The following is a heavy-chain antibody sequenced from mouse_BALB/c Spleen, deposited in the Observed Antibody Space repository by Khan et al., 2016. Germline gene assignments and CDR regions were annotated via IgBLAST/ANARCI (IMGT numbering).Heavy chain of an antibody. J-gene: IGHJ3*01. CDR3: ARPFRQLGGAWFAY. V-gene: IGHV5-12-2*01. Sequence: EVELVESGGGLVQPGGSLKLSCAASGFTFSSYTMSWVRQTPEKRLEWVAYISNGGGDTYYPDTVKGRFTISRDNAKNTLYLQMSSLKSEDTAMYYCARPFRQLGGAWFAYWGQGTLVTVSA. CDR1: GFTFSSYT. D-gene: IGHD3-2*01. CDR2: ISNGGGDT.